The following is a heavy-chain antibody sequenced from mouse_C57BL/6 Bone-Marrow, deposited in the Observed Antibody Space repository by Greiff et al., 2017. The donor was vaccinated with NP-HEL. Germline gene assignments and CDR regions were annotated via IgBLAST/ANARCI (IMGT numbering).Heavy chain of an antibody. V-gene: IGHV7-1*01. D-gene: IGHD1-1*01. J-gene: IGHJ1*03. CDR1: GFTFSDFY. CDR3: ARDAGSSYSLYWYFDV. CDR2: SRNKANDYTT. Sequence: EVKLVESGGGLVQSGRSLRLSCATSGFTFSDFYMEWVRQAPGKGLEWIAASRNKANDYTTEYSASVKGRFIVSRDTSQSILYLQMNALRAEDTAIYYCARDAGSSYSLYWYFDVWGTGTTVTVSS.